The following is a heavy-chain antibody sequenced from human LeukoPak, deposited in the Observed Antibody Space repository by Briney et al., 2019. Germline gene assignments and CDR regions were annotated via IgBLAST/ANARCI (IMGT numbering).Heavy chain of an antibody. CDR3: ASLYYYGSGSHNAEYLQH. CDR2: IYYSGST. Sequence: SETLSLTCTVSGGSFSNYYWSWIRQPPGKGLEWIGYIYYSGSTNYNPSLKSRVTISVDTSKNQFSLKLSSVTAADTAVYYCASLYYYGSGSHNAEYLQHWGQGTLVTVSS. D-gene: IGHD3-10*01. CDR1: GGSFSNYY. V-gene: IGHV4-59*08. J-gene: IGHJ1*01.